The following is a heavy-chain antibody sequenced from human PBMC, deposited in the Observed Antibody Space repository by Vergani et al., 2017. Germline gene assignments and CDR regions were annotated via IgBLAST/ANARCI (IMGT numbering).Heavy chain of an antibody. CDR1: GYSFTSYW. CDR2: IDPSDSYT. V-gene: IGHV5-10-1*01. J-gene: IGHJ4*02. CDR3: AITGADSPIAAAGTDD. D-gene: IGHD6-13*01. Sequence: EVQLVQSGAEVKTPGESLRISCKGSGYSFTSYWISWVRQMPGKGLEWMGRIDPSDSYTNYSPSFQGHVTISADKSISTAYLQWSSLKASDTAMYYCAITGADSPIAAAGTDDWGQGTLVTVSS.